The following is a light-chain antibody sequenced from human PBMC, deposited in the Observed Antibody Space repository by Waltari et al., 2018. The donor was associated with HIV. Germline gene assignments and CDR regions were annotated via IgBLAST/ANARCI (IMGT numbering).Light chain of an antibody. J-gene: IGLJ2*01. Sequence: QLVLTQSPSASASLGASVKLTCTLSSGHSYYAIAWHQQQPEKGRRFLMKLNSDGSHSKGDGISDRFSGSCSWSGRYLTFSSLQSEDECDSYCRTWGTCIVFVGGTKLTVL. CDR3: RTWGTCIV. V-gene: IGLV4-69*01. CDR1: SGHSYYA. CDR2: LNSDGSH.